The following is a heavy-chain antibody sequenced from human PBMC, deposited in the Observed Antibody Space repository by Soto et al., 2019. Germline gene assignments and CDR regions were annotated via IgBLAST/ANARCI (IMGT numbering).Heavy chain of an antibody. CDR2: ISAYNGNT. D-gene: IGHD3-22*01. CDR3: ARYYYDSSGYYSFDY. Sequence: ASVKVSCKASGYTFTSYGISWVRQAPGQGLEWMEWISAYNGNTNYAQKLQGRVTMTTDTSTSTAYMELRSLRSDDTAVYYCARYYYDSSGYYSFDYWGQGTLVTVSS. J-gene: IGHJ4*02. CDR1: GYTFTSYG. V-gene: IGHV1-18*04.